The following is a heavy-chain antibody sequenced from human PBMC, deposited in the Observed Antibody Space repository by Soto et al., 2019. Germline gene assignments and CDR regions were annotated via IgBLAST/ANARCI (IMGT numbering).Heavy chain of an antibody. CDR1: GFTFDDYA. CDR3: AKDLREQSYYYYYYMDV. V-gene: IGHV3-9*01. J-gene: IGHJ6*03. D-gene: IGHD1-26*01. CDR2: ISWNSGSI. Sequence: GGSLRLSCAASGFTFDDYAMHWVRQAPGKGLEWVSGISWNSGSIGYADSVKGRFTISRDNAKNSLYLQMNSLRAEDTALYYCAKDLREQSYYYYYYMDVWGKGTTVTVSS.